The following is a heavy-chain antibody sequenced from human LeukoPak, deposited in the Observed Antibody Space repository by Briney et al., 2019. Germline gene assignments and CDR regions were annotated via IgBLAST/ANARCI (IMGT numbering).Heavy chain of an antibody. CDR2: ISYDGSNK. Sequence: GGSLRLSCAASGFTFSSFAMHWVRQAPGKGLEWVAVISYDGSNKYYADSVKGRFTISRDNSKNTLYLQMNSLRAEDTAVYYCARALSGDMDYWGQGTLVTVSS. CDR3: ARALSGDMDY. CDR1: GFTFSSFA. D-gene: IGHD7-27*01. V-gene: IGHV3-30-3*01. J-gene: IGHJ4*02.